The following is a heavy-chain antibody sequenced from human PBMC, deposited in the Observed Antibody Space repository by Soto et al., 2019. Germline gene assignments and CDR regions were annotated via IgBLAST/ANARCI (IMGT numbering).Heavy chain of an antibody. V-gene: IGHV4-31*03. CDR3: ARDPYSGDDIDLDY. J-gene: IGHJ4*02. CDR1: GGSISSGGYY. Sequence: PSETLSLTCTVSGGSISSGGYYWSWIRQHPGKGLEWIGYIYYSGSTYYNPSLKSRVTISVDTSKNQFSLRAEDTAIYYCARDPYSGDDIDLDYWGQGTLVTVSS. D-gene: IGHD5-12*01. CDR2: IYYSGST.